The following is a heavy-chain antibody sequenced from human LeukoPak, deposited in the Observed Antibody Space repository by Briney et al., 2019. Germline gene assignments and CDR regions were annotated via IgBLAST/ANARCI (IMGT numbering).Heavy chain of an antibody. CDR3: ARYCNGDTCDGALDL. Sequence: GGSLRLSCAASGFTFSSYSMNWVRQAPGKGLEWVSSISSSSSYIYYADSVKGRFTISRDNVKNMVYLQMSSLTVEDTAVYYCARYCNGDTCDGALDLWGQGTLVTVSS. V-gene: IGHV3-21*01. D-gene: IGHD2-15*01. CDR1: GFTFSSYS. J-gene: IGHJ3*01. CDR2: ISSSSSYI.